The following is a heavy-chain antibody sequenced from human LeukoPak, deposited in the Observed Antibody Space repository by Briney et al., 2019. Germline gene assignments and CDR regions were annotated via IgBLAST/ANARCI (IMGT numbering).Heavy chain of an antibody. D-gene: IGHD3-10*01. Sequence: PGGSLRLSCAASGFTFSRYWMTWVRQAPGTGLELVANIKEDGSEKYYVDSVKGRFTISRDNAKNSLHLQMNSLRAEDTAVYYCVYGGSYYVAWGQGILVTVSS. CDR3: VYGGSYYVA. CDR1: GFTFSRYW. J-gene: IGHJ5*02. CDR2: IKEDGSEK. V-gene: IGHV3-7*01.